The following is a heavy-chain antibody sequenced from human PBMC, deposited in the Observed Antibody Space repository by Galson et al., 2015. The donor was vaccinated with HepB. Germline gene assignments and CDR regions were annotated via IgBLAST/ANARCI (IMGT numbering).Heavy chain of an antibody. Sequence: TLSLTCTVSGGSISSGGYYWSWIRQHPGKGLEWIGYIYYSGSTYYNPSLKSRVTISVDTSKNQFSLKLSSVTAADTAVYYCASLYCSSTSCYKDLFDYWGQGTLVTVSS. V-gene: IGHV4-31*03. J-gene: IGHJ4*02. CDR2: IYYSGST. CDR3: ASLYCSSTSCYKDLFDY. CDR1: GGSISSGGYY. D-gene: IGHD2-2*02.